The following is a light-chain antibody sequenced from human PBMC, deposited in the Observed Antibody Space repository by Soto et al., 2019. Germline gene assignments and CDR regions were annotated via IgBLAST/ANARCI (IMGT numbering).Light chain of an antibody. V-gene: IGKV3-20*01. J-gene: IGKJ1*01. CDR2: AAS. CDR1: QSVSSSY. Sequence: SLSPGERTTLSCRPSQSVSSSYLAWYQQKPGQAPRLLIYAASSRATGIPDRFSGSGSGTDFTLTISRLEPKDFELYYCYQYVTSPWTVGHGINVDIK. CDR3: YQYVTSPWT.